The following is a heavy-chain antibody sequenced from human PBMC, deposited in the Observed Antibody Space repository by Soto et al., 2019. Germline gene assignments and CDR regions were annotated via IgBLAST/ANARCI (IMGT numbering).Heavy chain of an antibody. V-gene: IGHV3-49*04. CDR1: GFTFGDYA. D-gene: IGHD2-21*02. J-gene: IGHJ6*02. CDR3: TRAPLDSGGNSVGYYYYGMDG. Sequence: GGSLRLSCTASGFTFGDYAMSWVRQAPGKGLEWVGFIRSKAYGGTTEYAASVKGRFTISRDDSKSIAYLQMNSLQTDDTAVYYCTRAPLDSGGNSVGYYYYGMDGWGQGTTVTV. CDR2: IRSKAYGGTT.